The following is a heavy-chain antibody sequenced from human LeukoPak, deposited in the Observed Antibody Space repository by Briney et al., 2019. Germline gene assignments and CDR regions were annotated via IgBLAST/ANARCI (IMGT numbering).Heavy chain of an antibody. Sequence: SETLSLTCAVYGGSFSGYFWSWIRQPPGKGLEWIGEINHSGSTNYNPSLKSRVTISLDTSKNQFSLKLSSVTAADTAIYYCARARSAKWGFDYWGQGILVAVSS. CDR2: INHSGST. D-gene: IGHD1-26*01. CDR1: GGSFSGYF. V-gene: IGHV4-34*01. J-gene: IGHJ4*02. CDR3: ARARSAKWGFDY.